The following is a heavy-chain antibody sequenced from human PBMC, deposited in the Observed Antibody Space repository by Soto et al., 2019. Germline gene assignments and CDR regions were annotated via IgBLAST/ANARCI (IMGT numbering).Heavy chain of an antibody. CDR1: GFTFSSYG. CDR3: AKLYCSGGSCRDKTY. CDR2: ISYDGSNK. V-gene: IGHV3-30*18. Sequence: PGGSLRLSCAASGFTFSSYGMHWVRQAPGKGLEWVAVISYDGSNKYYADSVKGRFTISRDNSKNTLYLQMNSLRAEDTAVYYCAKLYCSGGSCRDKTYWGQGTLVTVS. D-gene: IGHD2-15*01. J-gene: IGHJ4*02.